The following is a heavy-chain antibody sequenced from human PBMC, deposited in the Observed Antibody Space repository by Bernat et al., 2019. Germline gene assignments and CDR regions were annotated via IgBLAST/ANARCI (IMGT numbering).Heavy chain of an antibody. CDR2: ISGSGGST. V-gene: IGHV3-23*01. CDR3: AKIARYDILTGYYGSGFAFDI. J-gene: IGHJ3*02. CDR1: GFTFSSYA. D-gene: IGHD3-9*01. Sequence: EVQLLESGGGLVQPGGSLRLSCAASGFTFSSYAMSWVRQAPGKELEWVSAISGSGGSTYYADSVKGRFTISRDNSKNTLYLQMNSLRAEDTAVYYCAKIARYDILTGYYGSGFAFDIWGQGTMVTVSS.